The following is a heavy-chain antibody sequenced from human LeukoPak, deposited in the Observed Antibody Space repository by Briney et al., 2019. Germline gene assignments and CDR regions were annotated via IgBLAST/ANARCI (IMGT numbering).Heavy chain of an antibody. CDR1: GFRFSYFW. CDR3: ARDEVGGYYFE. V-gene: IGHV3-7*01. J-gene: IGHJ4*02. CDR2: INEDGSQK. Sequence: PGGSLRLSCGASGFRFSYFWMSWVRQAPGKGLEWVANINEDGSQKYYVDSVKGRFTISRDNTKKLVFLQMNSLRVEDTAVYYCARDEVGGYYFEWGQGNLVNVSS. D-gene: IGHD3-3*01.